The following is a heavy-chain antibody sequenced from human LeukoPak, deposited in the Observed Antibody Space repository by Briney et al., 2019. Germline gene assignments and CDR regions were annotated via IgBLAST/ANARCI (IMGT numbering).Heavy chain of an antibody. D-gene: IGHD6-13*01. CDR3: ANDPRYSSSWFGAFDI. J-gene: IGHJ3*02. Sequence: PGGSLRLSCAASGFTFSSYAMSWVRQAPGKGLEWVSAISGSGGSTYYADSVKGRFTISRDNSKNTLYLQMNSLRAEDTAVYFCANDPRYSSSWFGAFDIWGQGTMVTVSS. V-gene: IGHV3-23*01. CDR1: GFTFSSYA. CDR2: ISGSGGST.